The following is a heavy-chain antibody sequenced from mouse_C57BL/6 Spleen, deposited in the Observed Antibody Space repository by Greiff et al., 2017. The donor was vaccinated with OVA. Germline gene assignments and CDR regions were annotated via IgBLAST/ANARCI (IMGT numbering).Heavy chain of an antibody. CDR3: ARDYSNFFFDY. CDR1: GYTFTSYW. CDR2: IYPGSGST. Sequence: VKLQQPGAELVKPGASVKMSCKASGYTFTSYWITWVNQRPGQGLEWIGDIYPGSGSTNYNEKFKSKATLTVDTSSSTAYMQLSSLTSEDSAVYYCARDYSNFFFDYWGQGTTLTVSS. D-gene: IGHD2-5*01. V-gene: IGHV1-55*01. J-gene: IGHJ2*01.